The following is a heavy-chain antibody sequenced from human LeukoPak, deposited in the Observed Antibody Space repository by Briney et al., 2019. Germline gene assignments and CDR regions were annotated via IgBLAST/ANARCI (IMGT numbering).Heavy chain of an antibody. CDR2: IYTSGST. CDR1: GGSISSYY. CDR3: ARHRAVAYCGGDCYSPGYYFDY. D-gene: IGHD2-21*02. J-gene: IGHJ4*02. V-gene: IGHV4-4*09. Sequence: PSETLSLTCTGSGGSISSYYWSWIRQPPGKGLEWIGYIYTSGSTNYNPSLKSRVTVSVDTSKNQFSLKLSSVTAADTAVYYCARHRAVAYCGGDCYSPGYYFDYWGQGTLVTVSS.